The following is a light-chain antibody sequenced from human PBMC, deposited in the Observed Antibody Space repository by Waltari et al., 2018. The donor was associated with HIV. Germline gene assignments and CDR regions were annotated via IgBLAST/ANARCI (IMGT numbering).Light chain of an antibody. CDR1: NIGSKT. V-gene: IGLV3-21*02. J-gene: IGLJ3*02. CDR2: ADR. Sequence: SYVLTQPPSVSVAPGQTARITCGGHNIGSKTVHWYQQRPGQAPILGAYADRDRPSGSPGRFSGSNCGNTATLTISRVGAGDEADYYCQVWDTIRDHWVFGGGTKLTVL. CDR3: QVWDTIRDHWV.